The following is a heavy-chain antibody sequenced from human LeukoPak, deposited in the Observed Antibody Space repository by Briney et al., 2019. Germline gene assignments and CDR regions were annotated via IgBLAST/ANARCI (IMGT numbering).Heavy chain of an antibody. CDR3: AKARSRYSSGWYSFDY. D-gene: IGHD6-19*01. CDR1: GFTFSSYG. Sequence: GGSLRLSCAASGFTFSSYGMHWVRQAPGKGLEWVAFIRYDGCNKYYADSVKGRFTISRDNSKNTLYLQMNSLRAEDTAVYYCAKARSRYSSGWYSFDYWGQGTLVTVSS. V-gene: IGHV3-30*02. CDR2: IRYDGCNK. J-gene: IGHJ4*02.